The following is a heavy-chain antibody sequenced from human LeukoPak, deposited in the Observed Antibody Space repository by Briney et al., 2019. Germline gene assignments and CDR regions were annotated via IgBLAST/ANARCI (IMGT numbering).Heavy chain of an antibody. CDR3: ARGDSIAD. V-gene: IGHV3-7*01. CDR2: IKQDGSEK. D-gene: IGHD2-21*02. CDR1: GFSFSSFW. Sequence: GGSLRLSCAASGFSFSSFWMSWVRQAPGKGLEWVANIKQDGSEKHYVDSVKGRFTISRDNAKSSLHLQMNSLRAEDTAVYYCARGDSIADWGQGTLLTVSA. J-gene: IGHJ4*02.